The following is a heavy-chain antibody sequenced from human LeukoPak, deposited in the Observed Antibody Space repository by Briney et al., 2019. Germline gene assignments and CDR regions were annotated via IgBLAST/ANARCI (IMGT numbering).Heavy chain of an antibody. V-gene: IGHV3-7*01. D-gene: IGHD6-13*01. CDR1: GFSFHKYW. CDR2: IKEDGSEK. Sequence: GGSLRLSCVASGFSFHKYWMNWVRQAPGKGLEWVASIKEDGSEKYLTDSVKGRFTVSRDNAKKSLYLQMNILRGEDTAIYYCARSEVVAVAGKSWFDPWGQGTLVTVSS. J-gene: IGHJ5*02. CDR3: ARSEVVAVAGKSWFDP.